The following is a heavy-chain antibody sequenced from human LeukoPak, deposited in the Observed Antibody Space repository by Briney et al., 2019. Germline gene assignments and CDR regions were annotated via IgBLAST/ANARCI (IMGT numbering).Heavy chain of an antibody. CDR2: IISSGSTI. V-gene: IGHV3-48*03. CDR3: APWGRYCSSTSCLVWFDP. Sequence: PGGALRLSCAASGFTFTSYEMNWVRQAPGKGLEWVSYIISSGSTIYYADSVKGRFTISRDNVKNSLYLQMNSLRAEDRAVYYCAPWGRYCSSTSCLVWFDPWGQGTLVTVSS. CDR1: GFTFTSYE. J-gene: IGHJ5*02. D-gene: IGHD2-2*01.